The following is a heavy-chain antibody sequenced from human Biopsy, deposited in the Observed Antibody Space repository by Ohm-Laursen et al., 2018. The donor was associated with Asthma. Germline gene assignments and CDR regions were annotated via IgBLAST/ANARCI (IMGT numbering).Heavy chain of an antibody. Sequence: GPSVNASCKPLGGTSNTYVIGWVRQAPGQGLEWMGWIHSVFGTTTYPQKFPDRVTITANDSTSTVYMELNSLRSEDTAVYSCARKAVSCISRTCYSLDFWGQGTLVTVSS. V-gene: IGHV1-69*01. CDR1: GGTSNTYV. J-gene: IGHJ4*02. CDR3: ARKAVSCISRTCYSLDF. D-gene: IGHD2-2*01. CDR2: IHSVFGTT.